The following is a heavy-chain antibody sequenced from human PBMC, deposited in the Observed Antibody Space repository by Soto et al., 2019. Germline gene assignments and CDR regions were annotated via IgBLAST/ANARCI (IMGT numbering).Heavy chain of an antibody. CDR1: GFTFSSYG. D-gene: IGHD2-2*01. V-gene: IGHV3-30*18. J-gene: IGHJ4*02. CDR3: AKESSRTLFDY. Sequence: VQLVESGGGVVQPGRSLRLSCAASGFTFSSYGMHWVRQAPGKGLEWVAVISYDGSNKYYADSVKGRFTISRDNSKNTLYLQMNSLRAEDTAVYYCAKESSRTLFDYWGQGTLVSVSS. CDR2: ISYDGSNK.